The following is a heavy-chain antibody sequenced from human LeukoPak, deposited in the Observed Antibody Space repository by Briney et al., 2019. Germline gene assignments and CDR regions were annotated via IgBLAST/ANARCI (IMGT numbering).Heavy chain of an antibody. J-gene: IGHJ4*02. Sequence: ASVKVSCKASGGTFSSYAISWVRQAPGQGLEWMGRIIPIFGTANYAQKFQGRVTITTDESTSTAYMELSSRRSEDTAVYYCARGPLLTYFDYWGQGTLVTVSS. CDR2: IIPIFGTA. V-gene: IGHV1-69*05. D-gene: IGHD3-10*01. CDR3: ARGPLLTYFDY. CDR1: GGTFSSYA.